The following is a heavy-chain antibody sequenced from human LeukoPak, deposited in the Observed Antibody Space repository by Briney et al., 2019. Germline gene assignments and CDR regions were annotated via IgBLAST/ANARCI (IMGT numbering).Heavy chain of an antibody. D-gene: IGHD2-2*01. CDR3: AKVAGYQPYYGMDV. CDR2: ISGSGGTT. V-gene: IGHV3-23*01. Sequence: GGSLRLSCAASGFSFSSYAMSWVRQVPGKGLEWVSAISGSGGTTYYADSVKGRFTISRDDSKNTLYLQMNSLRAEDTAEYYCAKVAGYQPYYGMDVWGQETTVTVSS. J-gene: IGHJ6*02. CDR1: GFSFSSYA.